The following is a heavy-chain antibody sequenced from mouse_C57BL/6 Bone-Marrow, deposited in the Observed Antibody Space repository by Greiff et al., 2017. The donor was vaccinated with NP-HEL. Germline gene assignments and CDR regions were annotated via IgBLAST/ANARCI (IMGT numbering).Heavy chain of an antibody. J-gene: IGHJ3*01. CDR1: GFTFSSYG. D-gene: IGHD2-4*01. CDR2: ISSGGSYT. V-gene: IGHV5-6*01. CDR3: ARHLIYYDYWFAY. Sequence: EVKLMESGGDLVKPGGSLKLSCAASGFTFSSYGMSWVRQTPDKRLEWVATISSGGSYTYYPDSVKGRFTISRDNAKNTLYLQMSSLKSEDIAMYYCARHLIYYDYWFAYWGQGTLVTVSA.